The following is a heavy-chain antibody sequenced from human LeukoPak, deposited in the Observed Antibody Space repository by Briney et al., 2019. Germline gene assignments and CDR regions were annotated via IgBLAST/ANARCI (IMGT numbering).Heavy chain of an antibody. J-gene: IGHJ4*02. V-gene: IGHV4-30-2*01. CDR2: IYHSGST. CDR3: ATAASGSYPDY. CDR1: GGSISSGGDY. Sequence: SQTLFLTCTVSGGSISSGGDYWSWIRQPPGRGLEGIGYIYHSGSTYYHPSLKRRVTISVARSKNQFSPKLSSATAADTAVYYCATAASGSYPDYWGQGTPVTVSS. D-gene: IGHD1-26*01.